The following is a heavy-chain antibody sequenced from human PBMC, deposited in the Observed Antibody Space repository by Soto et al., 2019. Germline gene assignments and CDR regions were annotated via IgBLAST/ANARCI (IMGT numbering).Heavy chain of an antibody. CDR1: GGTFSNYA. D-gene: IGHD2-21*01. CDR2: IIPIFGTA. CDR3: ARDLRFRENKNHNDYYGMDV. V-gene: IGHV1-69*13. J-gene: IGHJ6*02. Sequence: GASVKVSCKASGGTFSNYAISWVRQAPGQGLEWMGGIIPIFGTAKYTQKFQGRVTITADESTSTAYMELSSLRSEDTAVYYCARDLRFRENKNHNDYYGMDVWGQGTTVTVSS.